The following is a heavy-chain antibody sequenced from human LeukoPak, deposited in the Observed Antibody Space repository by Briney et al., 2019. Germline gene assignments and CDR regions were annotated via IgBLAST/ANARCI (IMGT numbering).Heavy chain of an antibody. V-gene: IGHV4-59*01. J-gene: IGHJ5*02. D-gene: IGHD3-10*01. CDR2: VYYSGRT. CDR3: ARLGLGDEAWWFDP. CDR1: GGSINTYY. Sequence: SETLSLTCTVSGGSINTYYWSWIRQPPGKGLEWIGFVYYSGRTSYNPSLKSRVTISVDTSKSQFSLRLSSVTAADTAMYYCARLGLGDEAWWFDPWGQGTLVTVSS.